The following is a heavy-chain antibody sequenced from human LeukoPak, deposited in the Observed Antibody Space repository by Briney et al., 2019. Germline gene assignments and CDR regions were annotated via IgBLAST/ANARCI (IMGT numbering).Heavy chain of an antibody. CDR1: SGSISSYY. CDR2: IYYSGST. V-gene: IGHV4-59*01. CDR3: AREEPAAMVIDY. J-gene: IGHJ4*02. Sequence: SETLSLTCTVSSGSISSYYWSWIRQPPGKGLEWIGYIYYSGSTNYNPSLNSRVTISVDTSKNQFSLKLSSVTAADTAVYYCAREEPAAMVIDYWGQGTLVTVSS. D-gene: IGHD2-2*01.